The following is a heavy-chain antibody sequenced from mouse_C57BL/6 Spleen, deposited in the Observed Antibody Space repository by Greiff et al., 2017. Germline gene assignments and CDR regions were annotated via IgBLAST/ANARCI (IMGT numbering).Heavy chain of an antibody. D-gene: IGHD1-1*01. J-gene: IGHJ3*01. Sequence: VQLQQSGPELVKPGASVKISCKASGYAFSSSWMNWVKQRPGKGLEWIGRIYPGDGDTNYNGKFKGKATLTAYKSTSTAYMQLSSLTSEYSAVYFCARRTTVAPFAYWGQGTLVTVSA. V-gene: IGHV1-82*01. CDR1: GYAFSSSW. CDR3: ARRTTVAPFAY. CDR2: IYPGDGDT.